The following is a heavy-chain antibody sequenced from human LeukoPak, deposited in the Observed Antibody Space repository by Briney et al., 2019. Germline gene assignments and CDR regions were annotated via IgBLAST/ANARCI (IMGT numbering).Heavy chain of an antibody. J-gene: IGHJ4*02. CDR1: GFTLSSYA. CDR2: ISGSGGST. D-gene: IGHD4-17*01. CDR3: AKDYGDYWDNYFDY. Sequence: GGSLRLSCAASGFTLSSYAMSWVRQAPGEGLEWVSAISGSGGSTYYADSVKGRFTISRDNAKNSLYLQMNSLRAEDTAVYYCAKDYGDYWDNYFDYWGQGTLVTVSS. V-gene: IGHV3-23*01.